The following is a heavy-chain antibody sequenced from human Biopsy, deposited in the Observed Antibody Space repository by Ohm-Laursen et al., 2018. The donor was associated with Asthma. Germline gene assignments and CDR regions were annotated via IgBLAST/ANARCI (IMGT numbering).Heavy chain of an antibody. CDR1: GFTFSTYG. J-gene: IGHJ4*02. D-gene: IGHD3-10*01. CDR3: ARGLDYSGRSGFDY. V-gene: IGHV3-30*03. Sequence: SLRLSCSASGFTFSTYGMHWVRQAPGKGLEWVALMSYDGSIKDYADSVKGRFTISRDNSMNTLYLHMNSLRVEDTAVYYCARGLDYSGRSGFDYWGQGTLVTVSS. CDR2: MSYDGSIK.